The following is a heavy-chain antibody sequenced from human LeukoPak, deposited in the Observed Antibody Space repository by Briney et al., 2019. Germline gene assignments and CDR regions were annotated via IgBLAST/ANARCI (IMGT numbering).Heavy chain of an antibody. D-gene: IGHD6-6*01. V-gene: IGHV3-7*03. J-gene: IGHJ4*02. Sequence: GGSLRLSCVDSGITFSRYWMSWVRQAPGKGLEWVANIKQDGDEKYYVDSVKGRYTISRDNAKNSLYLQMNSLRVEDTAVYYCARDGRPLDYWGQGTLVTVSS. CDR1: GITFSRYW. CDR2: IKQDGDEK. CDR3: ARDGRPLDY.